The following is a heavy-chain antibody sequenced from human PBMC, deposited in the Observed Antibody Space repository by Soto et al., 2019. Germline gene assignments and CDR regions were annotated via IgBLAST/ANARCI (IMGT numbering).Heavy chain of an antibody. CDR1: GGTFSSYA. V-gene: IGHV1-69*13. D-gene: IGHD6-19*01. CDR2: IIPIFGTA. Sequence: SVKVSCKSSGGTFSSYAIIWVRQAPGQGLEWMGGIIPIFGTANYAQKFQGRVTITADESTSTAYMELSSLRSEDTAVYYCARSEWLVPNYYYGMDVWGQGTTVTVSS. CDR3: ARSEWLVPNYYYGMDV. J-gene: IGHJ6*02.